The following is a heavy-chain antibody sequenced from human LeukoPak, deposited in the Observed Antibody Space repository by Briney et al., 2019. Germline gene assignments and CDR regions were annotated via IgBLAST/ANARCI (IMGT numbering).Heavy chain of an antibody. Sequence: GGSLRLSCAASGFTFSSYGMHWVRQAPGKGLEWVAVISYDGNAKHYADSVKGRFTISRDDSKNTLYLQMNSLKTEDTAVYYCTRPQSLRFGELLGAFDIWGQGTMVTVSS. CDR3: TRPQSLRFGELLGAFDI. D-gene: IGHD3-10*01. J-gene: IGHJ3*02. V-gene: IGHV3-30*03. CDR1: GFTFSSYG. CDR2: ISYDGNAK.